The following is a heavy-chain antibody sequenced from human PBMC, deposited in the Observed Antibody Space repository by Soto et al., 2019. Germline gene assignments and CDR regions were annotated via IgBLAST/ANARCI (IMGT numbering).Heavy chain of an antibody. J-gene: IGHJ6*03. Sequence: DVQLVESGGGLVQPGGSLRLSCAASGLSFTAFWMSWVRQAPGKGLEWVANIKQDGSVKYYVDSVKGRFTISRDNAKSSVDLQMNTLRAEDTAVYYCARDLGPPYCSSSSCPGLYYMDVWGKGTAVTVSS. D-gene: IGHD2-15*01. CDR3: ARDLGPPYCSSSSCPGLYYMDV. V-gene: IGHV3-7*01. CDR1: GLSFTAFW. CDR2: IKQDGSVK.